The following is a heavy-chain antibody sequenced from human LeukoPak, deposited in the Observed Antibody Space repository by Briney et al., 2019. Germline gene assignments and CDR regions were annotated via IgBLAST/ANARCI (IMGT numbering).Heavy chain of an antibody. D-gene: IGHD2-2*01. Sequence: ASVKVSCKASGYTFTSYYMHWVRQAPGQGLEWMGIINPSGGSTSYAQKFQGRVTMTRDTSTSTVYMELSSLRAEDTAVYYCAKDPGYCSSTSCYRNWFDPWGQGTLVTVSA. CDR1: GYTFTSYY. V-gene: IGHV1-46*01. CDR2: INPSGGST. CDR3: AKDPGYCSSTSCYRNWFDP. J-gene: IGHJ5*02.